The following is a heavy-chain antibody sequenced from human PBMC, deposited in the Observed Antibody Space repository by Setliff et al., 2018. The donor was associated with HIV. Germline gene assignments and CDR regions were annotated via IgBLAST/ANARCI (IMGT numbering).Heavy chain of an antibody. V-gene: IGHV4-39*01. J-gene: IGHJ5*02. CDR3: ARVPVPGANWFDP. Sequence: PSETLSLTCSVSGVSINRTDHYWGWIRQSPGKSLEWIGSVSQSGSTYYNPSLKGRITISVDRSKNLFSLKLISVTAADQGVYYCARVPVPGANWFDPWGLGTLVTVSS. CDR2: VSQSGST. CDR1: GVSINRTDHY.